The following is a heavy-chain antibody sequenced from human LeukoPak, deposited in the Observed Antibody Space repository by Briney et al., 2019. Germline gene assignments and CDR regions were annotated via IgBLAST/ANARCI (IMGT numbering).Heavy chain of an antibody. Sequence: SGGSLRLSCAASGFTFSDYWMHWVRQAPGKGLVWVSRINSDGSTTSYADSVKGRFTISRDNAKNSLYLQMNSLRAEDTALYYCAKSPRSIAAAGTWDYWGQGTLVTVSS. CDR3: AKSPRSIAAAGTWDY. J-gene: IGHJ4*02. D-gene: IGHD6-13*01. V-gene: IGHV3-74*01. CDR1: GFTFSDYW. CDR2: INSDGSTT.